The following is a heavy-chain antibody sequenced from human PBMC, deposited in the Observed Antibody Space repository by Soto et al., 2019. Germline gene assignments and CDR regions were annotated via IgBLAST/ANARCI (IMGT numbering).Heavy chain of an antibody. D-gene: IGHD4-17*01. V-gene: IGHV3-73*01. Sequence: EVQLVESGGGLVQPGGSLKLSCAVSGFTFSGSAMHWVRQASGKGLEWVGRIRSKSNSYATAYAASVKGRFTISRDDSKTTAYLQMNSLKTEDTAVYYGTRGYGDYVRDYWGQGTLVTVSS. CDR2: IRSKSNSYAT. CDR3: TRGYGDYVRDY. CDR1: GFTFSGSA. J-gene: IGHJ4*02.